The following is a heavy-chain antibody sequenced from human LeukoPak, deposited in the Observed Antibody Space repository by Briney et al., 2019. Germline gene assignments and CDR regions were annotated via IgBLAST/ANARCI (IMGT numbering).Heavy chain of an antibody. J-gene: IGHJ3*02. CDR2: ISSSSSYI. CDR3: ARGYCSSTSCYPTSNDAFDI. D-gene: IGHD2-2*01. Sequence: GGSLRLSCAASGFTFSSYSMNWVRQAPGKGLEWVSSISSSSSYIYYADSVKGRLTISRDNAKNSLYLQMNSLRAEDTAVYYCARGYCSSTSCYPTSNDAFDIWGQGTMVTVSS. CDR1: GFTFSSYS. V-gene: IGHV3-21*01.